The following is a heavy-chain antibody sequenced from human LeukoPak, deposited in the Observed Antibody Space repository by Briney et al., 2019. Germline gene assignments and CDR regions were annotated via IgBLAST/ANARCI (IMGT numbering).Heavy chain of an antibody. D-gene: IGHD2-2*01. CDR3: ARGIPRYCSSTSCYSFGAFDI. CDR2: INHSGST. CDR1: GGSFSGYY. Sequence: SETLSLTCAVYGGSFSGYYWSWIRQPPGKGLEWIGEINHSGSTNYNPSLKSRVTISVDTSKNQFSLKLSSVTAADTAVYYCARGIPRYCSSTSCYSFGAFDIWGQGTMVTVPS. J-gene: IGHJ3*02. V-gene: IGHV4-34*01.